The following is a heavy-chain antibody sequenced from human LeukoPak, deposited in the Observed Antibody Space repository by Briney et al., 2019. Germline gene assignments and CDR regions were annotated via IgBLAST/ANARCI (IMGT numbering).Heavy chain of an antibody. J-gene: IGHJ3*02. CDR2: ISAYNGNT. D-gene: IGHD3-10*01. CDR3: ARCSRYYYGSGSYYNSDDALDI. V-gene: IGHV1-18*04. CDR1: GYTFTSYG. Sequence: GASVKVSCKASGYTFTSYGISWVRQAPGQGVEWMGWISAYNGNTNYAQKLQGRVTMTTDTSTSTAYMELRSLRSDDTAVYYCARCSRYYYGSGSYYNSDDALDIWGQGTMVTVSS.